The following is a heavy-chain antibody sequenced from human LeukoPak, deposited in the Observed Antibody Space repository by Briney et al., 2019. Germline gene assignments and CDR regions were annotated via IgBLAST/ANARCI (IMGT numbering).Heavy chain of an antibody. Sequence: ASVKVSCKPSGYTFTGYYIHWVRQAPGQGLEWMGWINPNSGGTNYAQKFQGRVTMTRDTSINTAYLDLSRLRSDDTAVYYCANSAGEYYMDVWGKGTTVTVSS. CDR1: GYTFTGYY. J-gene: IGHJ6*03. CDR2: INPNSGGT. CDR3: ANSAGEYYMDV. V-gene: IGHV1-2*02. D-gene: IGHD3-16*01.